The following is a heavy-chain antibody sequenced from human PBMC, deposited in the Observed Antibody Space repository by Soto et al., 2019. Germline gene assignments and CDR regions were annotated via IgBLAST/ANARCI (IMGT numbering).Heavy chain of an antibody. CDR2: IFHSGST. V-gene: IGHV4-4*02. D-gene: IGHD6-25*01. CDR3: AGKYNIGYSWDY. Sequence: SETLSLTCAVSSGSISSSNWWSWVRKTPGKGLEWIGEIFHSGSTNYNPSLKSRVTMSVDKSRNQFSLRLNSVTATDTAVYYCAGKYNIGYSWDYWGQGTLVTVSS. CDR1: SGSISSSNW. J-gene: IGHJ4*02.